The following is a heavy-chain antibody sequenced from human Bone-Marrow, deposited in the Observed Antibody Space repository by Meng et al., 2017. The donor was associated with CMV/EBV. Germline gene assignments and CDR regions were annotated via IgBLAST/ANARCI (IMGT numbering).Heavy chain of an antibody. Sequence: GESLKISCAASGFTVSSNYMSWVRQAPGKGLEWVSVIYSGGSTYYADSVKGRCTISRDNAKNSLYLQMNSLRAEDTAVYYCARNMYDFWSGYPLFGYYYGMDVWGQGTTVTLSS. D-gene: IGHD3-3*01. CDR1: GFTVSSNY. CDR2: IYSGGST. V-gene: IGHV3-66*01. J-gene: IGHJ6*02. CDR3: ARNMYDFWSGYPLFGYYYGMDV.